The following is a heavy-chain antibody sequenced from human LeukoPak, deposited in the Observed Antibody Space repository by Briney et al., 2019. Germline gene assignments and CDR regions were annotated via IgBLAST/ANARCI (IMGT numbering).Heavy chain of an antibody. Sequence: ASVKVSCKASGYTFTGYYMHWVRQAPGQGLEWMGIINPSGGSTSYAQKFQGRVTMTRDTSMSTVYMELSSLRSEDTAVYYCARAPYYDILTGYYTSFDYWGQGTLVTVSS. D-gene: IGHD3-9*01. CDR1: GYTFTGYY. V-gene: IGHV1-46*01. CDR2: INPSGGST. CDR3: ARAPYYDILTGYYTSFDY. J-gene: IGHJ4*02.